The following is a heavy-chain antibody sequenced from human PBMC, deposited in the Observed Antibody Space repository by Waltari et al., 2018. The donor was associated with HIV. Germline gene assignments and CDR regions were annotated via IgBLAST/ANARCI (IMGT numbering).Heavy chain of an antibody. J-gene: IGHJ6*02. CDR1: GGSISSGAYS. CDR2: IYYSGST. CDR3: ARDCCDFWSGYSRHYYYGMDV. Sequence: QVQLQESGPGLVKPSQTLSLTCTVSGGSISSGAYSWSWIRQPPGKGLEWIGYIYYSGSTYYNPSLKSRVTISVDTSKNQFSLKLSSVTAADTAVYYCARDCCDFWSGYSRHYYYGMDVWGQGTTVTVSS. V-gene: IGHV4-30-4*01. D-gene: IGHD3-3*01.